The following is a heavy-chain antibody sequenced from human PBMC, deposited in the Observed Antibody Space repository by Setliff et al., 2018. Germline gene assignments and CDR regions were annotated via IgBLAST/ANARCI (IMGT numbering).Heavy chain of an antibody. CDR3: AASYSSSPRGAFDV. CDR2: ISPGDSDT. V-gene: IGHV5-51*01. D-gene: IGHD3-22*01. CDR1: GFDFTNYW. J-gene: IGHJ3*01. Sequence: PGESLTISCKTSGFDFTNYWIGWVRQKPGKGLEWMGIISPGDSDTRDSPSFQGQVTISADKSTNTAYVQWRTLTASDTAMYYCAASYSSSPRGAFDVWGQGTMVTVSS.